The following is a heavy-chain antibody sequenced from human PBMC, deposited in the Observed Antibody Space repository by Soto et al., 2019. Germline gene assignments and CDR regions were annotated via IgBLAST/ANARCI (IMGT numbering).Heavy chain of an antibody. Sequence: QVQLVQSGAEVKKPGASVKVSCKASGYTFTSYAMHWVRQAPGQRLEWMGWINAGNGNTKYSQKFQGRVTITRDTSASTAYMELSSLRSEDTAVYYCARDYCSSTSCYAGYYYMDVWGKGTTVTVSS. CDR3: ARDYCSSTSCYAGYYYMDV. V-gene: IGHV1-3*01. CDR2: INAGNGNT. D-gene: IGHD2-2*01. J-gene: IGHJ6*03. CDR1: GYTFTSYA.